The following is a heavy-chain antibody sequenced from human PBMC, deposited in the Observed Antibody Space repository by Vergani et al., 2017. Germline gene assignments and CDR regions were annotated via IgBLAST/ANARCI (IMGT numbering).Heavy chain of an antibody. CDR1: EYSFGNYW. Sequence: EVELVQSRPEMRKPGEFLKISCKGSEYSFGNYWIGWVRQMPGKGLEWMGIIYPADSDTRYSPSFQGQVTISADKSISTAFLQWDSLKASDTALYYCARHTTYTDSWGQGTLVTVSS. D-gene: IGHD1-1*01. CDR2: IYPADSDT. V-gene: IGHV5-51*01. CDR3: ARHTTYTDS. J-gene: IGHJ4*02.